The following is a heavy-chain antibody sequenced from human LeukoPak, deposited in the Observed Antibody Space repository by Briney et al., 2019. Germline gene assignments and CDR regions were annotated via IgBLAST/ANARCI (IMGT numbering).Heavy chain of an antibody. CDR1: GGSFSGYY. CDR2: INHSGST. V-gene: IGHV4-34*01. D-gene: IGHD1-26*01. J-gene: IGHJ3*02. Sequence: PSETLSLTCAVYGGSFSGYYWSWIRQPPGKGLEWIGEINHSGSTNYNPSLESRVTISVDTSKNQFSLKLSSVTAADTAVYYCAKRVSGSPSAFDIWGQGTMATVSS. CDR3: AKRVSGSPSAFDI.